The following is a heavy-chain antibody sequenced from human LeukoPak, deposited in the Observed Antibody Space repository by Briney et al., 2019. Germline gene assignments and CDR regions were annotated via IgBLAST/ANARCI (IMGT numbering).Heavy chain of an antibody. CDR3: AKAWGYYGSGSYFYFDY. J-gene: IGHJ4*02. Sequence: GGSLRLSCAASGFTFSNFGMHWVRQAPGKGLEWVAFIPYDGSNKCYADFVKGRFTISRDNSKNTLYLQMNSLRAEDTAVYYCAKAWGYYGSGSYFYFDYWGQGTLVTVSS. CDR1: GFTFSNFG. CDR2: IPYDGSNK. D-gene: IGHD3-10*01. V-gene: IGHV3-30*02.